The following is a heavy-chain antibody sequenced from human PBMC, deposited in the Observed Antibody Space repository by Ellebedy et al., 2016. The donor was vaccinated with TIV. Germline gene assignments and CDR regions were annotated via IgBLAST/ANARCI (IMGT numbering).Heavy chain of an antibody. CDR2: IKKDGSER. CDR1: GFPFNDYW. D-gene: IGHD5-12*01. J-gene: IGHJ4*02. CDR3: ARVFGGYDYTDS. V-gene: IGHV3-7*01. Sequence: GESLKISCAASGFPFNDYWMSWVRQAPGKGLEWVANIKKDGSERHYMDSVRGRFTISRDNSKNSLSLEMNSLRAEDTAVYYCARVFGGYDYTDSWGQGAQVSVSS.